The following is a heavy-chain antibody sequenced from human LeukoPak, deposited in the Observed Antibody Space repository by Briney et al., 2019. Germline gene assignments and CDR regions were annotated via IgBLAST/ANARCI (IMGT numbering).Heavy chain of an antibody. Sequence: SGGSLRLSCAASGFPFSSYAMRWVRQAPGKGLEWVSAISGRGGSTFYADSVKGRFTISRDNSKNTLYLQMNSLRAEDTAVYYCARDFGVVVTAISESWGQGTLVTVSS. CDR2: ISGRGGST. V-gene: IGHV3-23*01. CDR3: ARDFGVVVTAISES. CDR1: GFPFSSYA. D-gene: IGHD2-21*02. J-gene: IGHJ5*02.